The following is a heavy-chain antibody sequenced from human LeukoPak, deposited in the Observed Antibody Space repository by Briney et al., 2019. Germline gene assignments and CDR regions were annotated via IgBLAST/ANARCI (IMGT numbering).Heavy chain of an antibody. CDR3: ARDGQEWFGELSGYYYYMDV. CDR2: IRYDGSNK. CDR1: GFTFSSYG. D-gene: IGHD3-10*01. J-gene: IGHJ6*03. Sequence: GGSLRLSCAASGFTFSSYGMHWVRQAPGKGLEWVAFIRYDGSNKYYADSVKGRFTISRDNSKNTLYLQMNSLRAEDTAVYYCARDGQEWFGELSGYYYYMDVWGKGTTVTISS. V-gene: IGHV3-30*02.